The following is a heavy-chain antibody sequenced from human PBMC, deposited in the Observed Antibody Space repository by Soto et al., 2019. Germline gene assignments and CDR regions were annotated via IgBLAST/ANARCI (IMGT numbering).Heavy chain of an antibody. CDR2: IRSKANSYAT. D-gene: IGHD2-15*01. J-gene: IGHJ4*02. V-gene: IGHV3-73*02. CDR3: TRLTPEIYFSGGSCYSEADY. CDR1: GFTFSGSA. Sequence: EVQLVESGGGLVQPGGSLKLSCAASGFTFSGSAMHWVRQASGKGLEWVGRIRSKANSYATAYAASVKGRFTISRDDSKNTAYLQMNSLKTEDTAVYYCTRLTPEIYFSGGSCYSEADYWGQGTLVTVSS.